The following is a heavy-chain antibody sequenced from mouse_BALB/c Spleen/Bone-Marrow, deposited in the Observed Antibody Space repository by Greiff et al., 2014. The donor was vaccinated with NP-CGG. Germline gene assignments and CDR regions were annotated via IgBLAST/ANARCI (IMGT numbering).Heavy chain of an antibody. CDR2: INPSNGGT. CDR3: TRGRVRDLDY. V-gene: IGHV1S81*02. J-gene: IGHJ2*01. D-gene: IGHD2-14*01. Sequence: QVQLQQSGAELVKPGASVKLSCKASGYTFTSYYMYWVKQRPGQGLEWIGEINPSNGGTNFNEKFKSKATLTVDKSSSTAYMQLSSLTSEDSAVYYCTRGRVRDLDYWGQGTTLTVSS. CDR1: GYTFTSYY.